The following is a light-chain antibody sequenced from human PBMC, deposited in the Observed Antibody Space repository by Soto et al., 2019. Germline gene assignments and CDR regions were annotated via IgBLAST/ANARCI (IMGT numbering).Light chain of an antibody. J-gene: IGKJ1*01. CDR1: QSIGSW. CDR3: QQYNSYWT. CDR2: DAS. V-gene: IGKV1-5*01. Sequence: DTEMTQSLYTLSESRGGRVSSTRRASQSIGSWLAWYQQKPGKAPKLLIYDASSLESGLPSRFSGGGSGTEFTLTISFLQPDDFATYYCQQYNSYWTFGQGTKVDIK.